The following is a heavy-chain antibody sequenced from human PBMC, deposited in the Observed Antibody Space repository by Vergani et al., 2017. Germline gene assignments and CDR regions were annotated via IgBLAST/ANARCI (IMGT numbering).Heavy chain of an antibody. V-gene: IGHV3-23*01. Sequence: EVQLLESGGGLVQPGGSLRLSCAASGFIFSSYAMSWVRQAPGKGLEWVSAISGSGGSTYYADSVKGRFTISRDNSKNTLYLQMNSLRAEDTAVYYCAKDPRYSSSWYDYYYGMDVWGQGP. CDR2: ISGSGGST. CDR1: GFIFSSYA. CDR3: AKDPRYSSSWYDYYYGMDV. D-gene: IGHD6-13*01. J-gene: IGHJ6*02.